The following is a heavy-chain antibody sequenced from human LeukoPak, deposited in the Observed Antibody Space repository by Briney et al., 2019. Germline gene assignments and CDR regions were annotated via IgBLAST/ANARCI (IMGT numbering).Heavy chain of an antibody. CDR1: GYTFTGYY. CDR3: ARGSASLMYYSGSYCDH. V-gene: IGHV1-2*02. D-gene: IGHD1-26*01. J-gene: IGHJ4*02. CDR2: INPNSGGT. Sequence: GASVKVSCKASGYTFTGYYMHWVRQAPGQGLEWMGWINPNSGGTNYAQKFQGRVTMTRDTSISTAYMELSRLRSDDTAVYYCARGSASLMYYSGSYCDHWGQGTLVTVSS.